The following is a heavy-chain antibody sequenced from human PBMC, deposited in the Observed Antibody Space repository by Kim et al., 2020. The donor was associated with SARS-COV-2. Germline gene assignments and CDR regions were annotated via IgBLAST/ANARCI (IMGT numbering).Heavy chain of an antibody. Sequence: GGSLRLSCAASGFTFSSYWMSWVRQAPGKGLEWVANIKQDGSEKYYVDSVKGRFTISRDNAKNSLYLQMNSLRAEDTAMYYCARVGGLLWFGELLYSYYYGMDVWGQGTTVTVSS. CDR3: ARVGGLLWFGELLYSYYYGMDV. J-gene: IGHJ6*02. CDR2: IKQDGSEK. CDR1: GFTFSSYW. V-gene: IGHV3-7*03. D-gene: IGHD3-10*01.